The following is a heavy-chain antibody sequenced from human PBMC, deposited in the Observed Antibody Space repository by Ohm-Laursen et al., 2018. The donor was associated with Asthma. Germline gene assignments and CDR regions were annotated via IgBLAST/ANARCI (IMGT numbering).Heavy chain of an antibody. CDR1: GASFSTYY. J-gene: IGHJ6*02. D-gene: IGHD1-20*01. V-gene: IGHV4-59*01. CDR2: IYYSGST. CDR3: ATSGYNWNDYYYYGMDV. Sequence: PSQTLSLTCTLSGASFSTYYWGWIRQPPGKGLEWIGYIYYSGSTNYNPSLKSRATISVDTSKNQFSLKLSSVTAADTAVYYCATSGYNWNDYYYYGMDVWGQGTTVTVSS.